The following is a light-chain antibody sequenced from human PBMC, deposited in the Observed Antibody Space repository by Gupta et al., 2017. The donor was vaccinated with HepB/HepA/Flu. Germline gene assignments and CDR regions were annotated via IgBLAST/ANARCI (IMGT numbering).Light chain of an antibody. Sequence: VMTQSPFTLSVSPGERVTLSCRASQSDISNLAWYQQKPGQAPRLLIFDASTRATGIPDRFSGSGXGTXFTLTIXSLQSGDVAVYYCQQDDSCPNTFGXGTKVEIK. J-gene: IGKJ4*01. CDR2: DAS. V-gene: IGKV3-15*01. CDR3: QQDDSCPNT. CDR1: QSDISN.